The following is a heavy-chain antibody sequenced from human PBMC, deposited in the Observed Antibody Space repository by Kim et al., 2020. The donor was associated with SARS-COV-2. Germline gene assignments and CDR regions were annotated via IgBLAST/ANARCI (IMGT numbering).Heavy chain of an antibody. Sequence: GGSLRLSCAASGFTFTFSSYAIHWVRQAPGKGLEWVAVISYDGRNKYYADSVKGRFTISRDNSKNTLYLQMNSLRAEDAAVYYCAKDPYGDPANYFDYWSQGTLVTVSS. CDR3: AKDPYGDPANYFDY. CDR2: ISYDGRNK. V-gene: IGHV3-30*18. J-gene: IGHJ4*02. CDR1: GFTFTFSSYA. D-gene: IGHD4-17*01.